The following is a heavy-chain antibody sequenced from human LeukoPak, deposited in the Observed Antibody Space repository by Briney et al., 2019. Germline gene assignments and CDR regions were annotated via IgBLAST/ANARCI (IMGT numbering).Heavy chain of an antibody. J-gene: IGHJ4*02. CDR3: ARDVYGSSGWSLEGY. CDR2: IIPIFGTA. V-gene: IGHV1-69*06. CDR1: GCTFSSYA. Sequence: SVKVSCKASGCTFSSYAISWVRQAPGQGLEWMGGIIPIFGTANYAQKFQGRVTITADKSTSTAYMELSSLRSEDTAVYYCARDVYGSSGWSLEGYWGQGTLVTVSS. D-gene: IGHD6-19*01.